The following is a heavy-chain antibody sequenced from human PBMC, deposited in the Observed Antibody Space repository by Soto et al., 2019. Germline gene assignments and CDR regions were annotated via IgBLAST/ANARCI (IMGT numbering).Heavy chain of an antibody. CDR2: ISYDGSNK. J-gene: IGHJ4*02. Sequence: QVQLVESGGGVVQPGRSLRLSCAASGFTFSSYGMHWVRQAPGKGLEWVAVISYDGSNKYYADSVKSRFTISRDNSKNTLYLQMNSLSAEDTAVYYCATGGVGIAAAGTDYWGQGTLVTVSS. CDR1: GFTFSSYG. V-gene: IGHV3-30*03. CDR3: ATGGVGIAAAGTDY. D-gene: IGHD6-13*01.